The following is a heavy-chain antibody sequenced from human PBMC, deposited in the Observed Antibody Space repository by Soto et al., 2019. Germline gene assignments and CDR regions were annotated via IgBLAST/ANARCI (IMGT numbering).Heavy chain of an antibody. J-gene: IGHJ4*02. V-gene: IGHV1-46*03. Sequence: ASVKVSCKASGYTFTSYYMHWVRQAPGQGLEWMGIINPSGGGTSYAQKFQGRVTMTRDTSTSTVYMELSSLRSEDTAVYYCANISHYGSGSYWWGYFDYWGQGTLVNVSS. CDR1: GYTFTSYY. CDR2: INPSGGGT. D-gene: IGHD3-10*01. CDR3: ANISHYGSGSYWWGYFDY.